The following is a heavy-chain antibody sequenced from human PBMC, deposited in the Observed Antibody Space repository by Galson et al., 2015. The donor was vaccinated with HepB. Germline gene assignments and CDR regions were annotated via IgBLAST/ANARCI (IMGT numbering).Heavy chain of an antibody. J-gene: IGHJ4*02. CDR3: ARGRRDCSGSSCSWGYFDY. D-gene: IGHD2-15*01. Sequence: SVKVSCKASGHTFTGSYVQWVRQAPGQGPEWMGRIYPNTGGTTYPQRFHGRVPMTWDTSVSTAYMELSRLRSDDTAMYYCARGRRDCSGSSCSWGYFDYWGQGTLVTVSS. CDR1: GHTFTGSY. CDR2: IYPNTGGT. V-gene: IGHV1-2*06.